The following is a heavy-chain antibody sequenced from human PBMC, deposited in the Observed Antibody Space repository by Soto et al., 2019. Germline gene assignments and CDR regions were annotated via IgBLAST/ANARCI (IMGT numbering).Heavy chain of an antibody. J-gene: IGHJ3*02. V-gene: IGHV1-69*13. CDR2: IIPIFGTA. Sequence: SVKVSCKASGGTFSSYAISWERQAPGQGLEWMGGIIPIFGTANYAQKFQGRVTITADESTSTAYMELSSLRSEDTAVYYCARDGGNYYDSSGYTNDAFDIWGQGTMVTVSS. CDR3: ARDGGNYYDSSGYTNDAFDI. D-gene: IGHD3-22*01. CDR1: GGTFSSYA.